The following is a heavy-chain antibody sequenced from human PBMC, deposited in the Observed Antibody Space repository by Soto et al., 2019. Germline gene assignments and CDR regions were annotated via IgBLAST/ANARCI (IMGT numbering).Heavy chain of an antibody. J-gene: IGHJ4*02. Sequence: SETLSLTWTVSGGSMSSGDYYWSWIRQPPGKGLEWIRYIYSSWTTYYNPSLKSRVTISVYTSKNQFSLKLSSVTAAHTAVYYCARAACHDFWSGYYPKAPFFDYWGQGTLVTVSS. D-gene: IGHD3-3*01. CDR2: IYSSWTT. CDR1: GGSMSSGDYY. V-gene: IGHV4-30-4*01. CDR3: ARAACHDFWSGYYPKAPFFDY.